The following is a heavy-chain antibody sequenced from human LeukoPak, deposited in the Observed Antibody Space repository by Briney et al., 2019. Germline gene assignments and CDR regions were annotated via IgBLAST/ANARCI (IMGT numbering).Heavy chain of an antibody. D-gene: IGHD2-15*01. J-gene: IGHJ6*03. V-gene: IGHV1-2*02. Sequence: ASVKVSCKASGYTFTGYYMHWVRQAPGQGLEWIGWINPNSGGTNYAQKFQGRVTMTRDTSISTAYMELSRLRSDDTAVYYCARDVSVVVAATPYYYYYMDVWGKGTTVTVSS. CDR2: INPNSGGT. CDR3: ARDVSVVVAATPYYYYYMDV. CDR1: GYTFTGYY.